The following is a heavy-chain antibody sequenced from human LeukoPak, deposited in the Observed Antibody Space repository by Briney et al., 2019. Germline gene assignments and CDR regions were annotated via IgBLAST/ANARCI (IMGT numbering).Heavy chain of an antibody. CDR3: ANAYYFDSRGSYYFDS. CDR2: IYYSGST. Sequence: SETLSLTCTVSGGSISSYYWTWIRQPPGKGLEWIGYIYYSGSTNYNPSLKSRVTISVDTSKTQFSLKLSSVTPADTAVYYCANAYYFDSRGSYYFDSWGQGTLVTVSS. V-gene: IGHV4-59*01. J-gene: IGHJ4*02. CDR1: GGSISSYY. D-gene: IGHD3-22*01.